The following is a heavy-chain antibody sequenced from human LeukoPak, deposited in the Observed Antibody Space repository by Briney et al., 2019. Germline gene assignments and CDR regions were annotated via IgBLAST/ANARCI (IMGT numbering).Heavy chain of an antibody. CDR2: INPSGGST. Sequence: ASVKVSCKASGYTFTSYYMHWVRQAPGQGLEWMGLINPSGGSTSFAQKFQGRVTMTRDTSTSTVYMELSSLRSEDTAVCYCARDNISAAASHRMDVWGKGTTVTISS. D-gene: IGHD6-13*01. CDR3: ARDNISAAASHRMDV. J-gene: IGHJ6*03. V-gene: IGHV1-46*01. CDR1: GYTFTSYY.